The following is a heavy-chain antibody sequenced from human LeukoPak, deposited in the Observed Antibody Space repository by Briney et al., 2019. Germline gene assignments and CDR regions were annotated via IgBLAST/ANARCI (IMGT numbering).Heavy chain of an antibody. CDR1: GFTFSSYA. V-gene: IGHV3-23*01. Sequence: GGSLRLSCAASGFTFSSYAMSWVRQAPGKGLEWVSAISGSGADTYYADSVKGRFTISRDNSKNTVFLQMNSLRAEDTALFFCAKTDCSSIGCKRLHYWGPGTLVTVSS. D-gene: IGHD4-11*01. J-gene: IGHJ4*02. CDR3: AKTDCSSIGCKRLHY. CDR2: ISGSGADT.